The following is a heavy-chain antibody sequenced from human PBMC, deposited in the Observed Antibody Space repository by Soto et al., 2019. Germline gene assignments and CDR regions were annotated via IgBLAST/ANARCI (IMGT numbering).Heavy chain of an antibody. J-gene: IGHJ5*02. V-gene: IGHV4-39*01. Sequence: SETLSLTCTVSGGSISSSSYYWGWIRQPPGKGLEWIGSIYYSGSTYYNPSLKSRVTIPVDTSKNQFSLKLGSVTAADTAVYYCARHYYDFWSGYPDWFDPWGQGTLVTVSS. CDR1: GGSISSSSYY. D-gene: IGHD3-3*01. CDR3: ARHYYDFWSGYPDWFDP. CDR2: IYYSGST.